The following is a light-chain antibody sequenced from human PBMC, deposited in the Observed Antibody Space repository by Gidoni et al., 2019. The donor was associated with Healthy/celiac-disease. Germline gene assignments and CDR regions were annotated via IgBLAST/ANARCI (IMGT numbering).Light chain of an antibody. Sequence: SYELTQPPSVPVSPGQTARSTCSGDALPKQYAYWYQQKPGQAPVLVIYKDSERPSGIPERFSGSSSGTTVTLTISGVQAEDEADYYCQSADSSGTYPVVFGGGTKLTVL. CDR2: KDS. J-gene: IGLJ2*01. CDR3: QSADSSGTYPVV. V-gene: IGLV3-25*03. CDR1: ALPKQY.